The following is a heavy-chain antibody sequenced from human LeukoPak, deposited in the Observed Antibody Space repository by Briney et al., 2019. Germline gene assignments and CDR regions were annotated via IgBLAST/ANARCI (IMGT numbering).Heavy chain of an antibody. D-gene: IGHD6-19*01. J-gene: IGHJ4*02. CDR1: GYSFTSYW. V-gene: IGHV5-51*01. Sequence: GESLKIFCKGSGYSFTSYWIGWVRQMPGKGLEWMGIIYPGDSDTRYSPSFQGQVTISADKSISTAYLQWSSLKASDTAMYYCARQGYSSGWYVGGFDYWGQGTLVTVSS. CDR3: ARQGYSSGWYVGGFDY. CDR2: IYPGDSDT.